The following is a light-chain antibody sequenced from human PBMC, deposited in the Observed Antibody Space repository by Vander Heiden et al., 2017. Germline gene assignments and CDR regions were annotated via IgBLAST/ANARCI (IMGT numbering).Light chain of an antibody. Sequence: QSALTQPASVSGSPGQSITISCTGTSRDVGGYAYVSWSPQHPGKAPTLLIYDARTRTSGGSDRFSGAKSGNTASLIIAGLKYEEEADYYGSADINKNLRVFGSGTKGTVL. J-gene: IGLJ1*01. CDR3: SADINKNLRV. V-gene: IGLV2-14*03. CDR2: DAR. CDR1: SRDVGGYAY.